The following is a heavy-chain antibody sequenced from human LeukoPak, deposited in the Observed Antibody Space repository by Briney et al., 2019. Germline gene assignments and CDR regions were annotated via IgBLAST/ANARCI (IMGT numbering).Heavy chain of an antibody. V-gene: IGHV3-30*02. Sequence: GGSLRLSCAASGFTFSSYGMHWVRQAPGKGLEWVAVIWYDGSNKYYADSVKGRFTISRDNSKNTLYLQMNSLRAEDTAVFYCAKLYSSSWYEDYWGQGTLVTVSS. J-gene: IGHJ4*02. D-gene: IGHD6-13*01. CDR3: AKLYSSSWYEDY. CDR2: IWYDGSNK. CDR1: GFTFSSYG.